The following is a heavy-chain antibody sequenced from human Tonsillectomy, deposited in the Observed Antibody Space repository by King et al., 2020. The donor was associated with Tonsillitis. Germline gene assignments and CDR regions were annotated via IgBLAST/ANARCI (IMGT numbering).Heavy chain of an antibody. D-gene: IGHD5-18*01. J-gene: IGHJ6*02. V-gene: IGHV1-46*03. CDR2: INPSGGST. Sequence: QLVQSGAEVKKPGASVKGSCKASGYTFTSYYMHWVRQAPGQGLEWMGIINPSGGSTSYAQKVQGRVTMTRDTSTSTVYMELSSLRSEDTAVYYCARDGVVTPTGMDVWGQGTTVTVSS. CDR1: GYTFTSYY. CDR3: ARDGVVTPTGMDV.